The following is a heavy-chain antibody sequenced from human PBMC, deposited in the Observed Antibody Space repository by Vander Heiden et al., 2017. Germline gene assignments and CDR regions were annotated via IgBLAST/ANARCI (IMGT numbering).Heavy chain of an antibody. Sequence: EVQLLESGGGLIQPGGSLRLSCAASGFTFSDYAMSWVRQSPGKGLEWVSRISGNDGSTYYEDSVRGRFTISRDNSKNTLYLQMKSLRVDDTALYYCAKDDAVGGGFLDCWGQGTLVTVSS. V-gene: IGHV3-23*01. CDR3: AKDDAVGGGFLDC. CDR2: ISGNDGST. D-gene: IGHD6-19*01. CDR1: GFTFSDYA. J-gene: IGHJ4*02.